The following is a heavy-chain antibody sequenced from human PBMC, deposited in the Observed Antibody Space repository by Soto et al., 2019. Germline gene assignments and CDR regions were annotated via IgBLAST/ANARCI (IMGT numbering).Heavy chain of an antibody. D-gene: IGHD6-13*01. V-gene: IGHV2-26*04. CDR2: IFSNDEK. CDR3: ASTYSASWYWFDP. Sequence: KESGPVLVKPTETLTLTCTVSGFSFSNAGLGVSWIRQPPGKALEWLAHIFSNDEKTYSTSLKSRLTISKDTSKSHVVLIMTNMYPVDTATYYCASTYSASWYWFDPWGQGTLVTVSS. J-gene: IGHJ5*02. CDR1: GFSFSNAGLG.